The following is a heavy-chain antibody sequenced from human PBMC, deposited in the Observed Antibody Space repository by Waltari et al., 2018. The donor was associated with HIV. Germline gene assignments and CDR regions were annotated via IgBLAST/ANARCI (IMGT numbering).Heavy chain of an antibody. CDR2: FEPADGKT. CDR3: ATARQWLVDSGMDV. D-gene: IGHD6-19*01. Sequence: QVQLVQSGAEVKRPGASVKVSCKVSGYILTELSIHWVRQAPGKGLEGVGSFEPADGKTTYTEKFQDRVTRTEDTSTDTGSMEVSSLGSEDTAVYYCATARQWLVDSGMDVWGQGTTVTVSS. CDR1: GYILTELS. J-gene: IGHJ6*02. V-gene: IGHV1-24*01.